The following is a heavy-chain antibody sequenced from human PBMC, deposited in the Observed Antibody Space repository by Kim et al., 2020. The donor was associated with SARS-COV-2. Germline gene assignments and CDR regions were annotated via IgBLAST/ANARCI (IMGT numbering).Heavy chain of an antibody. Sequence: RFQGRVTITAEKSTRTVYMELSSLRSEDTSVYYCARGYGSGSYTFDYWGQGTLVTVSS. J-gene: IGHJ4*02. V-gene: IGHV1-69*04. D-gene: IGHD3-10*01. CDR3: ARGYGSGSYTFDY.